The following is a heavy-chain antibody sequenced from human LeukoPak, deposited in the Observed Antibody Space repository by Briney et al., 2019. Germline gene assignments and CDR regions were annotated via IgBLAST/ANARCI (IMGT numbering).Heavy chain of an antibody. CDR2: IYTSGST. CDR1: GGSISSYY. CDR3: ARDGYYYDSSGSGTTFDY. V-gene: IGHV4-4*07. Sequence: SETLSLTCTVSGGSISSYYWSWIRQPAGKGLEWIGRIYTSGSTNYNPSLKSRVTMSVDTSKNQFSLNLSSVTAADTAVYYCARDGYYYDSSGSGTTFDYWGKGTLVTVSS. J-gene: IGHJ4*02. D-gene: IGHD3-22*01.